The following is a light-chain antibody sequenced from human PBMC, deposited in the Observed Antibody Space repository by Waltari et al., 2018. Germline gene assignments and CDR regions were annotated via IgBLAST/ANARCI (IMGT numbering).Light chain of an antibody. CDR2: DTS. CDR3: QQYDISPLT. V-gene: IGKV3-20*01. CDR1: QTVRATY. J-gene: IGKJ4*01. Sequence: EIVLTQSPGTLSLSPGERATFSCRASQTVRATYLAWYQQKPGQAPTLVIHDTSSRATGIPDRFSGSGSGTDFSLTISSLEPEDFAVYYCQQYDISPLTFGGGTKVETK.